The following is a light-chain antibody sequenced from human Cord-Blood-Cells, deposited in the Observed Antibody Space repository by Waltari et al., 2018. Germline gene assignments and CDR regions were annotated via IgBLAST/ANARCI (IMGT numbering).Light chain of an antibody. CDR2: GAS. Sequence: EIVMTQSPATLSVSPGERANLSCRASQSVSSNLAWYQQKPGQAPRLLIYGASTRATGIPARFSGSGSGTEFTLTISSLQSEDFAVYYCQQYNNWPLTIGQGTKLEIK. J-gene: IGKJ2*01. CDR3: QQYNNWPLT. CDR1: QSVSSN. V-gene: IGKV3-15*01.